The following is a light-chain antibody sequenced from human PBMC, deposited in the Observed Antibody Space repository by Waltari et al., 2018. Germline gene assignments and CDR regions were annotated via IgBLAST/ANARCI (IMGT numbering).Light chain of an antibody. Sequence: DIQMTQSPSSLSASVGDRVTLACRASQDISHYLNWYQQKPGEAPKLLIYATSNVPSGVPSRSSGGGSGTDFTLTISGLQPEDVATYYWQQTYSAPLTFGGGTKVEIK. CDR1: QDISHY. J-gene: IGKJ4*01. CDR2: ATS. CDR3: QQTYSAPLT. V-gene: IGKV1-39*01.